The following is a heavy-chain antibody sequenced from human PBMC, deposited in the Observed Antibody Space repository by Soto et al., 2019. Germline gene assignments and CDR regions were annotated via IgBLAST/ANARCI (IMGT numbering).Heavy chain of an antibody. D-gene: IGHD3-22*01. CDR2: IYYSGST. CDR3: ARVPLDSSGYYND. Sequence: PSETLSLTCTVSGGSISSYYWSWIRQPPGKGLEWIGYIYYSGSTNYNPSLKSRVTISVDTSKNQFSLKLSSVTAADTAVYYCARVPLDSSGYYNDWGQGTLVTVSS. CDR1: GGSISSYY. J-gene: IGHJ4*02. V-gene: IGHV4-59*01.